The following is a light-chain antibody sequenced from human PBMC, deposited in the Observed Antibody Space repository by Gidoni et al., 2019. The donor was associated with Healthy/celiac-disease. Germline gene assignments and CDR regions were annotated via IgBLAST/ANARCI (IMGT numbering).Light chain of an antibody. Sequence: DIQMTQSPSSLSASVGDRVTITCRANQSISSYLNWYQQKPGKAPKLLIYAASSLQSGVPSRFSGSGSGTDFTLTISSLQPEDFATYYCQQSYSTPRTFGQGTKVEIE. CDR3: QQSYSTPRT. J-gene: IGKJ1*01. CDR2: AAS. V-gene: IGKV1-39*01. CDR1: QSISSY.